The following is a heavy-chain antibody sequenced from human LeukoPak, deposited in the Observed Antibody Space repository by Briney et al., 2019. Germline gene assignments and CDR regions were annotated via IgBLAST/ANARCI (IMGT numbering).Heavy chain of an antibody. CDR2: INPNSGGT. CDR1: GYTFTSYY. CDR3: ARVFDDLDFWFDP. V-gene: IGHV1-2*06. D-gene: IGHD3/OR15-3a*01. J-gene: IGHJ5*02. Sequence: ASVKVSCKASGYTFTSYYMHWVRQAPGQGLEWMGRINPNSGGTNYAQKFQGRVTMTRDTSISTAYMELSRLRSDDTAVYYCARVFDDLDFWFDPWGQGTLVTVSS.